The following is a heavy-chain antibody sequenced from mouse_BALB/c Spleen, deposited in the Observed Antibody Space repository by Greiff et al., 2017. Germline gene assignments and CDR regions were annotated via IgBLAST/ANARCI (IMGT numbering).Heavy chain of an antibody. Sequence: VQGVESGPGLVAPSQSLSITCTVSGFSLTSYDISWIRQPPGKGLEWLGVIWTGGGTNYNSAFMSRLSISKDNSKSQVFLKMNSLQTDDTAIYYCVRDSYYGNYAMDYWGQGTSVTVSS. D-gene: IGHD2-10*01. J-gene: IGHJ4*01. CDR3: VRDSYYGNYAMDY. CDR1: GFSLTSYD. CDR2: IWTGGGT. V-gene: IGHV2-9-2*01.